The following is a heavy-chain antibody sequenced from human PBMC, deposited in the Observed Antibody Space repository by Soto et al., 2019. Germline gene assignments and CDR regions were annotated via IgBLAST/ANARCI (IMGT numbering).Heavy chain of an antibody. CDR1: GGSISSSSYY. D-gene: IGHD2-15*01. V-gene: IGHV4-39*01. J-gene: IGHJ5*02. Sequence: SETLSLTCTVSGGSISSSSYYWGWIRQPPGKGLEWIGSIYYSGSTYYNPSLKSRVTISVDTSKNQFSLKLSSVTAADTAVYYCAIKTATVPHIDTLGQGTLVTVSS. CDR3: AIKTATVPHIDT. CDR2: IYYSGST.